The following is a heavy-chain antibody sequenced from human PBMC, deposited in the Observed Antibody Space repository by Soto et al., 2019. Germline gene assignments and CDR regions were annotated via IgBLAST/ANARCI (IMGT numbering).Heavy chain of an antibody. CDR2: ISGSGDT. CDR1: GLTFSNYG. V-gene: IGHV3-23*01. D-gene: IGHD2-21*02. J-gene: IGHJ1*01. Sequence: EVQLLESGGGLVQPGGSLRLSCAGSGLTFSNYGMTWVRQAPGKGLEWVSAISGSGDTYHADSLKGRFSISRDNSKSPLFLQMNSLRAEDTAVYYCATYGGDSGGFEYFKHWGQGTLVTVSS. CDR3: ATYGGDSGGFEYFKH.